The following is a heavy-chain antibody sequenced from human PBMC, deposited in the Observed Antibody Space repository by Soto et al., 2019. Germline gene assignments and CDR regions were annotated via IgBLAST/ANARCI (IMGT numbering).Heavy chain of an antibody. CDR2: ISAYNGNT. V-gene: IGHV1-18*01. D-gene: IGHD1-1*01. CDR3: ARGVVGYNSLGAFDI. Sequence: ASVKVSCKASGYTFTSYGISWVRQAPGQGLEWMGWISAYNGNTNYAQKLQGRVTMTTDTSTSTAYMELRSLRSEDTAVYYCARGVVGYNSLGAFDIWGQGTMVTVSS. J-gene: IGHJ3*02. CDR1: GYTFTSYG.